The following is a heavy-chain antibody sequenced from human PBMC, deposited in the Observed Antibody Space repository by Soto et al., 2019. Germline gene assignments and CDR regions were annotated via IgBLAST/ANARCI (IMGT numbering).Heavy chain of an antibody. CDR3: VKALAGARDYYYYGMDV. D-gene: IGHD3-10*01. CDR1: GFTFSSYA. V-gene: IGHV3-64D*06. J-gene: IGHJ6*02. Sequence: GGSLRLSCSASGFTFSSYAMRWVRQAPGKGLEYVSAISSNGGSTYYADSVKGRFTISRDNSKNTLYLQMSSLRAEDTAVYYCVKALAGARDYYYYGMDVWGQGTTVTVSS. CDR2: ISSNGGST.